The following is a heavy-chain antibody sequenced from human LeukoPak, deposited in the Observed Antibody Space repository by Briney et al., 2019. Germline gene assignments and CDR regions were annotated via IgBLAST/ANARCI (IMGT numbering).Heavy chain of an antibody. J-gene: IGHJ4*02. V-gene: IGHV1-69*04. D-gene: IGHD1-26*01. CDR3: ARGPYSGTFYFDY. CDR2: IIPILDIT. Sequence: SVKVSCKASGGTFSIYAISWVRQAPGQGLEWMGRIIPILDITNYAQKFQGRVTIIADKSTSTAYMEMSSLRSEDTAVYYCARGPYSGTFYFDYWGQGTLVTVS. CDR1: GGTFSIYA.